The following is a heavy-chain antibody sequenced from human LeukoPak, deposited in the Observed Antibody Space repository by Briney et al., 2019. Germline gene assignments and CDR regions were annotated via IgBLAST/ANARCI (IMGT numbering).Heavy chain of an antibody. CDR2: ISYDGSNK. J-gene: IGHJ6*02. Sequence: ARSLRLSCAASGFTFSSYGMHWVRQAPGKGLEWVAVISYDGSNKYYADSVKGRFTIYRDNSKNTLYLQMNSLRAEDTAVYYCAKDLRATTTVTFYYYYGMDVWGQGTTVTVSS. CDR3: AKDLRATTTVTFYYYYGMDV. CDR1: GFTFSSYG. D-gene: IGHD4-17*01. V-gene: IGHV3-30*18.